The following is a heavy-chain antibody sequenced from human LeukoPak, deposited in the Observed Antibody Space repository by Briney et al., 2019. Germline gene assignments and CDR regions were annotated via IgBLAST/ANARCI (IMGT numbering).Heavy chain of an antibody. J-gene: IGHJ3*02. D-gene: IGHD2-21*02. CDR2: IYHSGGA. CDR1: GGSISGGDYF. V-gene: IGHV4-30-4*01. CDR3: ARLPGGDSSSVVAFDI. Sequence: PSETLSLTCTVSGGSISGGDYFWSWVRQPPGKGLEWIGYIYHSGGAHYNPSLKSPASISVDTSKNQFSLKLSSVTAADTAVYYCARLPGGDSSSVVAFDIWGQGTMVTVSS.